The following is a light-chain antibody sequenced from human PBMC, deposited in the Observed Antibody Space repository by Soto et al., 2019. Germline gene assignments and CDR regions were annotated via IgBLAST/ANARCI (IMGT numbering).Light chain of an antibody. CDR1: QTISSW. CDR3: QQYNSYRVA. Sequence: EIQMTQSPSTLSGTVGDRVTITCRASQTISSWLAWYQQKPGKAPKLLIYDASSLESGVPSRFSGSGSGTEFTLTISSLQPDDFATYYCQQYNSYRVAFGQGTKADIK. V-gene: IGKV1-5*01. CDR2: DAS. J-gene: IGKJ1*01.